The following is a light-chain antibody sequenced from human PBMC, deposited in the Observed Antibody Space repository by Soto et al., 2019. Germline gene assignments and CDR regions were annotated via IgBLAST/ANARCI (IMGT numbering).Light chain of an antibody. CDR1: QSVSTN. V-gene: IGKV3-15*01. J-gene: IGKJ1*01. CDR2: GAS. Sequence: EIVMTQSPATLSVSPGERATRSFWASQSVSTNLNWYQQKPGQAPRLLIYGASTRATGIPARFSGSGSGTEFTLTISSLQSEDFAVYYCHQYNNWPKTFGQGTKVDI. CDR3: HQYNNWPKT.